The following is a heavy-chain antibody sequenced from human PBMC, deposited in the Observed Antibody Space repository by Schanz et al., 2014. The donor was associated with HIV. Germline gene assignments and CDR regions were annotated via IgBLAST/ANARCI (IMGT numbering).Heavy chain of an antibody. V-gene: IGHV1-2*02. CDR2: INPNSGGT. Sequence: QVQLVQSGAEVKKPGASVKVSCKASGYTFTGYYMHWVRQAPGQGLEWMGWINPNSGGTNYAQKFQGRVTMTRDTSISTAYMELRRLRYDDTAIYFCARNRYNLLPFDFWGQGTLVTVSS. CDR3: ARNRYNLLPFDF. D-gene: IGHD2-2*01. CDR1: GYTFTGYY. J-gene: IGHJ4*02.